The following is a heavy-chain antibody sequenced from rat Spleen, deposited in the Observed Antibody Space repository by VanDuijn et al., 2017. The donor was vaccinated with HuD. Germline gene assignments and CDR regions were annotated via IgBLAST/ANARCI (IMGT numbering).Heavy chain of an antibody. Sequence: EVQLVESGGGLVQPGRSLKLSCAASGFTFSDYAVAWVRQAPGKGLEWVASITNTGGSTYYPDSVKGRFTISRDNAKSTLYLQMNSLRSEDTATYYCTRARGYNNYWYFDFWGPGTMVTVSS. J-gene: IGHJ1*01. V-gene: IGHV5-31*01. CDR3: TRARGYNNYWYFDF. D-gene: IGHD1-4*01. CDR1: GFTFSDYA. CDR2: ITNTGGST.